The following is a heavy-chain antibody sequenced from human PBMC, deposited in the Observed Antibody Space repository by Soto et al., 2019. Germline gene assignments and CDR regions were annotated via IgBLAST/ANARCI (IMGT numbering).Heavy chain of an antibody. D-gene: IGHD6-19*01. CDR2: IYTSGST. CDR1: GGSISSYY. CDR3: AREGDSGWDFDAFDI. V-gene: IGHV4-4*07. Sequence: PSETLSLTCTVSGGSISSYYWSWIRQPAGKGLEWIGRIYTSGSTNYNPSLKSRVTMSVDTSKNQFSLKLSSVTAADTAVYYCAREGDSGWDFDAFDIWGQGTMVTVS. J-gene: IGHJ3*02.